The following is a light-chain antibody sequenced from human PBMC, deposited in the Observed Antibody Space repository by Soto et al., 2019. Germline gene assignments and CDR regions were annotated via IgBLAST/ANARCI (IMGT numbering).Light chain of an antibody. Sequence: DIQMTQSPSSVSASVGDRVTITCRASQSISSYVNWYQQKPGKAPKLLIYAAYSLQSGVPSRFSGSGSGTEFTLTISSLQPEDVATYYCQQSYSTPRTCGQWTQVQVK. CDR1: QSISSY. CDR2: AAY. J-gene: IGKJ1*01. CDR3: QQSYSTPRT. V-gene: IGKV1-39*01.